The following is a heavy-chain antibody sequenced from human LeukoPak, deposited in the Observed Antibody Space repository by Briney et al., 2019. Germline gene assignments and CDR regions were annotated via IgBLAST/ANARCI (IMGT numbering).Heavy chain of an antibody. CDR3: ARVGPFFDY. CDR2: ITHSGST. CDR1: GGSISRGDSY. V-gene: IGHV4-30-4*01. Sequence: SQTLSLTRTVSGGSISRGDSYWNWIRQPPGKGLEWIGYITHSGSTSYSPSLKSRIAISVDTSKNQFSLKLSSVTAADTAVYYCARVGPFFDYWGQGTLVTVSS. J-gene: IGHJ4*02.